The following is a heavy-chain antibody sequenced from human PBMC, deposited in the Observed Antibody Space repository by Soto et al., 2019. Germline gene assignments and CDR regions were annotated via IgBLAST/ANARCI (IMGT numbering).Heavy chain of an antibody. CDR2: IYYSGST. CDR3: ARTVGLGSRLDP. Sequence: SETLSLTCTVSGGSISSYYWSWIRQPPGKGLEWIGYIYYSGSTNYNPSLKSRVTISVDTSKNQFSLKLSSVTAADTAVYYCARTVGLGSRLDPWGQGTLGTVSS. V-gene: IGHV4-59*01. CDR1: GGSISSYY. J-gene: IGHJ5*02. D-gene: IGHD3-10*01.